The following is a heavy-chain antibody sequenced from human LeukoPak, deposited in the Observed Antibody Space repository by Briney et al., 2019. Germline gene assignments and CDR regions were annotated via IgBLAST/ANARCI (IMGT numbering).Heavy chain of an antibody. CDR3: ARGRPTGTTLEVEFDY. V-gene: IGHV4-34*01. CDR2: INHSGST. CDR1: GGSFSGYY. J-gene: IGHJ4*02. D-gene: IGHD1-7*01. Sequence: PSETLSLTCAVYGGSFSGYYWSWIRQPPGKGLEWIGEINHSGSTNYNPSLKSRVTISVDTSKNQFSLKLSSVTAADTAVYYCARGRPTGTTLEVEFDYWGQGTLVTVSS.